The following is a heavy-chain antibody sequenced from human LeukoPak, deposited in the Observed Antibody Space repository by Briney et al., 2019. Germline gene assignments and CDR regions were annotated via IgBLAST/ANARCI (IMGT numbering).Heavy chain of an antibody. J-gene: IGHJ4*02. D-gene: IGHD6-6*01. CDR3: AKSIAARFTGYFDY. Sequence: YPGGSLRPSCAASGFTFSSYAMSWVRQAPGKGLEWVSAISGSGGSTYYADSVKGRFTISRDNSKNTLYLQMNSLRAEDTAVYYCAKSIAARFTGYFDYWGQGTLVTVSS. CDR1: GFTFSSYA. CDR2: ISGSGGST. V-gene: IGHV3-23*01.